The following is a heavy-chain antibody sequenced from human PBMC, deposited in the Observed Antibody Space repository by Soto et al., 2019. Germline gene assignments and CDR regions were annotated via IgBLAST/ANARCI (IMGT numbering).Heavy chain of an antibody. CDR2: INPKSGGT. CDR3: ARGHSTDCSNGVCSFFYNHEMDV. CDR1: GYSFTDYH. D-gene: IGHD2-8*01. V-gene: IGHV1-2*04. J-gene: IGHJ6*02. Sequence: GASVKVSCKASGYSFTDYHIHRVRQAPGQGLEWLGRINPKSGGTSAAQKFQGWVTMTRDRSISTVYMELTRLRSDDTAVYFCARGHSTDCSNGVCSFFYNHEMDVWGQGTTVTVS.